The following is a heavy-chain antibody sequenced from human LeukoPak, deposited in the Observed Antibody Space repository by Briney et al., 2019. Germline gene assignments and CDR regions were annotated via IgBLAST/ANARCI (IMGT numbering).Heavy chain of an antibody. J-gene: IGHJ3*02. V-gene: IGHV4-59*08. CDR2: IYYSGST. Sequence: SETLSLTCTVSGGSISSYYWSWIRQPPGKGLEWIGYIYYSGSTNYNPSLKSRVTISVDTSKNQFSLKLSSVTAADTAVYYCARLDYDILTGYYPSLDAFDIWGQGTMVTVSS. D-gene: IGHD3-9*01. CDR1: GGSISSYY. CDR3: ARLDYDILTGYYPSLDAFDI.